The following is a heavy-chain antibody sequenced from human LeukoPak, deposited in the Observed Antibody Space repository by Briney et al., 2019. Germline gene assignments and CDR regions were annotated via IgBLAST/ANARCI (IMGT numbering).Heavy chain of an antibody. D-gene: IGHD3-22*01. Sequence: SETLSLTCTVSGGSISSGDYYWGWIRQPPGRGLEWIANMYYSSSTYYNPSLKSRVTMSADTSKNQLSLKLSSVTAADTAVYYCARPYYYDSRIDPWGQGILVTVSS. V-gene: IGHV4-30-4*01. CDR2: MYYSSST. J-gene: IGHJ5*02. CDR3: ARPYYYDSRIDP. CDR1: GGSISSGDYY.